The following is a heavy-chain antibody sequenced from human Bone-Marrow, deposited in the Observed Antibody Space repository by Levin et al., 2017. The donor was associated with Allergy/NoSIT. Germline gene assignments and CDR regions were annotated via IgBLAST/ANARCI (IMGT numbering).Heavy chain of an antibody. J-gene: IGHJ3*02. Sequence: ASVKVSCKASGYTFIAYYIHWVRQAPGQGPEWMGWITPNSGNTNYAQKFRGRVTLTWDTSTTTASMELSSLTFDDTAVYYCARGRADNFDSSGYYPDAFDIWGQGTVVTVSS. CDR3: ARGRADNFDSSGYYPDAFDI. D-gene: IGHD3-22*01. V-gene: IGHV1-2*02. CDR1: GYTFIAYY. CDR2: ITPNSGNT.